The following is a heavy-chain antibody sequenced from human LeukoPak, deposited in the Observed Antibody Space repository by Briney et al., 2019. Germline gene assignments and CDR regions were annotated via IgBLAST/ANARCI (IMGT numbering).Heavy chain of an antibody. Sequence: GGSLRLSCAASGFTVSNTYMSWVRQAQGKGLDWVSTIYADGRTFYADSARGRFSISTDNSKNTLFLQMTSLRAEDTAVYYCARESLLSGWFVYWGQGTLVTVSP. CDR3: ARESLLSGWFVY. J-gene: IGHJ5*01. CDR1: GFTVSNTY. CDR2: IYADGRT. D-gene: IGHD6-19*01. V-gene: IGHV3-53*01.